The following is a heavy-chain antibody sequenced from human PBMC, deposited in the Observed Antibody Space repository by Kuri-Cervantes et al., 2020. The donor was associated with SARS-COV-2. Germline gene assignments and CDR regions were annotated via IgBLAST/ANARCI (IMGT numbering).Heavy chain of an antibody. CDR3: AKDRVGAQDF. J-gene: IGHJ4*02. Sequence: GGSLRLSCVGSGFTFISYGMTWVRQAPGKGLEWVAVISHDGKNKKCIASGKGRFTISRDNSQNTLYLHMKSLRSEDTAMYYCAKDRVGAQDFWGQGTLVTVSS. CDR1: GFTFISYG. V-gene: IGHV3-30*18. D-gene: IGHD4/OR15-4a*01. CDR2: ISHDGKNK.